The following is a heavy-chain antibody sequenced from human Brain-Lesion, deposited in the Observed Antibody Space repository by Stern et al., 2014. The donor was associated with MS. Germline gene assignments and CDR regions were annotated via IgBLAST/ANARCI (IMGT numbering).Heavy chain of an antibody. CDR1: GGSVSSTSYA. CDR2: IYYSGNT. V-gene: IGHV4-39*01. Sequence: QVQLVESGPGLVKPSETLSLTCTVAGGSVSSTSYAWAWIRQPPGKGLGWIGTIYYSGNTHYSPSLKRRLTISLDTSKNPFSLPLRSVTAADTAVYYCAGEEDIRYCSGGSCTGNWFDPWGQGTLVTVSS. CDR3: AGEEDIRYCSGGSCTGNWFDP. J-gene: IGHJ5*02. D-gene: IGHD2-15*01.